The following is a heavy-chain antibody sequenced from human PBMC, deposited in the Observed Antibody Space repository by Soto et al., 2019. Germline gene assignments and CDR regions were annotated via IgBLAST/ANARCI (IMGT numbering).Heavy chain of an antibody. CDR2: SAVSTSGSST. Sequence: SLRLSCSASGFIFSESTIYWVRQVPGKGLEAISAVSTSGSSTYYAAPVKGRFTISRDDSKNTLYQQMNSLKTEDTAVYYCTTDPTHSHYDSSGYYGGFDYWGQGTLVTISS. D-gene: IGHD3-22*01. CDR3: TTDPTHSHYDSSGYYGGFDY. CDR1: GFIFSEST. J-gene: IGHJ4*02. V-gene: IGHV3-64*04.